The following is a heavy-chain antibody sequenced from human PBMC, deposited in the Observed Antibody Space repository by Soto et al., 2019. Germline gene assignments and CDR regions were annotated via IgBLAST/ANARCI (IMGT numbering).Heavy chain of an antibody. CDR2: INPKSGGT. V-gene: IGHV1-2*04. CDR1: GYSFTDYH. Sequence: ASVKVSCKASGYSFTDYHIHWVRQAPGQGLEWLGRINPKSGGTSTAQKFQGWVTMTTDTSISTASMELTRLTSDDTAIYYCARDVYCSGGSCYFDYYGMDVWGQGTTVTVSS. D-gene: IGHD2-15*01. J-gene: IGHJ6*02. CDR3: ARDVYCSGGSCYFDYYGMDV.